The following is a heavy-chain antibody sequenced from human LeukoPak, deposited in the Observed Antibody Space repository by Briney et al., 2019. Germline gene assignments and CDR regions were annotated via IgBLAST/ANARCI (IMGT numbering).Heavy chain of an antibody. CDR3: ASDGGTDTHDWYFDL. CDR2: INNDGNLKTDGRDT. J-gene: IGHJ2*01. V-gene: IGHV3-74*01. Sequence: GGSLRLSCAASGFTLSNYWMIHWVRQVPGKGLQWVSRINNDGNLKTDGRDTGYADSVKGRFTISTDNAKNTLYLQMNSLRAEHTAVYYSASDGGTDTHDWYFDLWGRGTQVTVSS. D-gene: IGHD3-16*01. CDR1: GFTLSNYW.